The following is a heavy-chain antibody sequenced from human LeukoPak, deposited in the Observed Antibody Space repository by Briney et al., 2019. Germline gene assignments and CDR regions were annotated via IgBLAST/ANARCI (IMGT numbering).Heavy chain of an antibody. V-gene: IGHV1-69*06. J-gene: IGHJ6*04. CDR1: GGTFSIYA. CDR2: IIPIFGTA. Sequence: SVKVSCKASGGTFSIYAISWVRQAPGQGLEWMGGIIPIFGTANYAQKFQGRVTITADKSTSTAYMELSSLRSEDTAVYYCATSTVTTYYYGMDVWGKGTTVTVSS. D-gene: IGHD4-17*01. CDR3: ATSTVTTYYYGMDV.